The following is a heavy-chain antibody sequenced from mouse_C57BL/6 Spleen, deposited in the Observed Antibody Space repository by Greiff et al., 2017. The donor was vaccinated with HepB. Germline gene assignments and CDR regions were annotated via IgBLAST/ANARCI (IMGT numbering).Heavy chain of an antibody. CDR2: IDPSDSYT. V-gene: IGHV1-50*01. J-gene: IGHJ2*01. CDR3: ARWRLLVDY. Sequence: QVQLQQPGAELVKPGASVKLSCKASGYTFTSYWMQWVKQRPGQGLEWIGEIDPSDSYTNYNQKFKGKAILTVDTSSSTAYMQLSSLTSEDSAVYYCARWRLLVDYWGQGTTLTVSS. D-gene: IGHD3-2*02. CDR1: GYTFTSYW.